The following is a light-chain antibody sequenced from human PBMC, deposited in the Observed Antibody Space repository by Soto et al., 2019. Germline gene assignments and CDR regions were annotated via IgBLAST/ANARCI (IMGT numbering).Light chain of an antibody. CDR3: SSYAGSSNV. Sequence: QSVLTQPASVSGSPGQSITISCTGTSSDVGGYKYVSWHQQYPGKAPKVMIYEVNKRPSGVPDRFSGSKSGNTASLTVSGLQAEDEADYYCSSYAGSSNVFGTGTKLTVL. CDR1: SSDVGGYKY. J-gene: IGLJ1*01. V-gene: IGLV2-8*01. CDR2: EVN.